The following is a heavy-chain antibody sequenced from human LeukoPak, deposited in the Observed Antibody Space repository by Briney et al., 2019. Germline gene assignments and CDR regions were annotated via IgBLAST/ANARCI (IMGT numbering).Heavy chain of an antibody. V-gene: IGHV1-24*01. CDR2: FDPEDGET. D-gene: IGHD4-17*01. J-gene: IGHJ4*02. CDR3: AIGRTDYGDYLY. CDR1: GYTLSELA. Sequence: ASVKVSRKVSGYTLSELAIHWVRQAPGKGLEWMGGFDPEDGETVYAQKFQGRVTMTEDTSTDTAYMEVGSLRSEDTAVYFCAIGRTDYGDYLYWGQGTLVTVSS.